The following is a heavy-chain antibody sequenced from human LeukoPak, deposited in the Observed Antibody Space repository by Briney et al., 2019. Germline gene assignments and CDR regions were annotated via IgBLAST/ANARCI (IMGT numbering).Heavy chain of an antibody. V-gene: IGHV4-39*07. D-gene: IGHD1-26*01. Sequence: SETLSLTCTVSGGSISSSSYYWGWIRQPPGKGLEWIGSIYYSGSTYYNPSLKSRVTISVDTSKNQFSLKLSSVTAADTAVYYCARRQGGSYYEPFDYWGQGTLVTVSS. CDR1: GGSISSSSYY. CDR2: IYYSGST. J-gene: IGHJ4*02. CDR3: ARRQGGSYYEPFDY.